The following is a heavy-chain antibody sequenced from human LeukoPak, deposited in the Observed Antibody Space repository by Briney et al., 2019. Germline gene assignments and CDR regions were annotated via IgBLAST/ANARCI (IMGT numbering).Heavy chain of an antibody. V-gene: IGHV4-59*01. Sequence: SETLSLTCTVSGGSISSYYWSWIRQPPGKGLEWIGYIFHSGSTKYNPSLKSRVTISVDMYKNQFSLKLSSVTAAGTAVYYCARETATFGVVIIHYGLDVWGQGTTVTVSS. D-gene: IGHD3-3*01. CDR1: GGSISSYY. CDR3: ARETATFGVVIIHYGLDV. J-gene: IGHJ6*02. CDR2: IFHSGST.